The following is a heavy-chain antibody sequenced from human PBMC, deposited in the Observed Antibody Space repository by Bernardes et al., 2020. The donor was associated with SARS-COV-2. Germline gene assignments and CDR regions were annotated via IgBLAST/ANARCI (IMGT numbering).Heavy chain of an antibody. Sequence: SETLSLTCTVSGGSISSSSYYWGWIRQPPGKGLEWIGSIYYSGSTYYNPSLKSRVTISVDTSKNQFSLKLSSVTAADTAVYYCASQIGYSTYYFDYWGQGTLVTVSS. CDR1: GGSISSSSYY. D-gene: IGHD2-15*01. CDR2: IYYSGST. V-gene: IGHV4-39*07. CDR3: ASQIGYSTYYFDY. J-gene: IGHJ4*02.